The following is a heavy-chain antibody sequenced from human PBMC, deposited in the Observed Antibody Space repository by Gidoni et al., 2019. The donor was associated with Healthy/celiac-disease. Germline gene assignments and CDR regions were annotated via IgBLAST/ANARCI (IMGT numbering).Heavy chain of an antibody. CDR2: ISGSGGSP. V-gene: IGHV3-23*01. D-gene: IGHD4-4*01. Sequence: EVQLLESGGGLVQPGGSLRLSCAASGVTFSSYAMSWVRQAPGKGLEWVSAISGSGGSPYYADSVKGRFTISRDNSKNTLYLQMNSLRAEDTAVYYCAKGLSKRIWSFDYWGQGTLVTVSS. CDR3: AKGLSKRIWSFDY. J-gene: IGHJ4*02. CDR1: GVTFSSYA.